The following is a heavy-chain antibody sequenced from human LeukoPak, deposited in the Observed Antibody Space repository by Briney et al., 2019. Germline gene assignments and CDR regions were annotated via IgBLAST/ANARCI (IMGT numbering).Heavy chain of an antibody. D-gene: IGHD3-10*01. Sequence: PGGSLRLSCAVSGITLSNYGMSWVRQAPGKGLEWVAGISDSGGSTNYADSVKGRFTISRDNPKNTLYLQMNSLRAEDTAVYYCAKLLQGITMVRGGGDYDYWGQGTLVTVSS. CDR2: ISDSGGST. CDR3: AKLLQGITMVRGGGDYDY. J-gene: IGHJ4*02. CDR1: GITLSNYG. V-gene: IGHV3-23*01.